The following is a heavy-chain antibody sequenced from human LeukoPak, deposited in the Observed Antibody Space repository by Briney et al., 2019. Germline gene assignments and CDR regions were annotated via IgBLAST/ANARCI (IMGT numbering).Heavy chain of an antibody. J-gene: IGHJ4*02. Sequence: GSLRLSCAASGFTFSSYAMSWVRQAPGKGLEWVSAISGSSGSTYYADSVKGRFNITRDNSKNTLYLQMNSLRAGDTAVYYCAKVGGGSYIDYWGQGTLVTVSS. CDR2: ISGSSGST. CDR3: AKVGGGSYIDY. CDR1: GFTFSSYA. V-gene: IGHV3-23*01. D-gene: IGHD3-16*01.